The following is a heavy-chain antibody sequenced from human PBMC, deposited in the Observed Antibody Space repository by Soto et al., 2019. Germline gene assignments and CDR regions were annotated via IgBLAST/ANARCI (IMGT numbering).Heavy chain of an antibody. CDR3: ATWVDYGDFEGFDF. Sequence: ASVKVSCKTSGYSFTDYKLHWVRQAPGQEIEWMGWVDPNGGGSNSAQKFQGSVTMTWDTSITTAYLDLTRLTTNDTATYFCATWVDYGDFEGFDFWGQGTLVAVSS. CDR1: GYSFTDYK. V-gene: IGHV1-2*04. D-gene: IGHD4-17*01. CDR2: VDPNGGGS. J-gene: IGHJ4*02.